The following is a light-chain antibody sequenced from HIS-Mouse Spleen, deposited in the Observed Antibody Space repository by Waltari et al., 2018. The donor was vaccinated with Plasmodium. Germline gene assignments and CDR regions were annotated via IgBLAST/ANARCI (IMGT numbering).Light chain of an antibody. J-gene: IGKJ4*01. Sequence: AIQLTQSPSSLSASVGDRVTITCRASQGISSALAWYQQKPGKAPKLLIYDASSLESGVPSRFSGSVSGTDFTLTISSLQPEDFATYYCQQGSFGGGTKLEIK. CDR2: DAS. V-gene: IGKV1-13*02. CDR1: QGISSA. CDR3: QQGS.